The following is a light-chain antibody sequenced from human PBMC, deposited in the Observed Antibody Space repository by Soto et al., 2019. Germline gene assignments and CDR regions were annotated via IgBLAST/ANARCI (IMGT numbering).Light chain of an antibody. CDR2: GAS. Sequence: EIVMTQSPATLSLSPWEVATLSCRASQSVSSNLAWYQQKPGQAPRLLIYGASTRATGIPARFSGSGSGTEFTLTISRLEPEDFAVYYCQQYGSSPWTFGQGTKVDI. J-gene: IGKJ1*01. V-gene: IGKV3-15*01. CDR1: QSVSSN. CDR3: QQYGSSPWT.